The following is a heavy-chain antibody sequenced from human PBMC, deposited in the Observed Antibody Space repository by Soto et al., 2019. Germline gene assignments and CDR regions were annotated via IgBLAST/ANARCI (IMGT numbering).Heavy chain of an antibody. CDR3: ARGGXECSNSGCGNIYDGMDV. J-gene: IGHJ6*02. D-gene: IGHD1-26*01. CDR1: GYTFSHYG. Sequence: GASVKVSCKASGYTFSHYGIGWVRQAPGQGLEWMGWISAYNGNRHFAEGLRGRITMTTNTTTSTADMELRSLSSDDTAVYYCARGGXECSNSGCGNIYDGMDVWGQGTTVTVSS. V-gene: IGHV1-18*01. CDR2: ISAYNGNR.